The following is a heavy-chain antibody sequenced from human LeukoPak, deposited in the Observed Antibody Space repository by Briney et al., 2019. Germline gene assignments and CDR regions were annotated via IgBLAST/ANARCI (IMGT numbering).Heavy chain of an antibody. Sequence: SETLSLTCAVYGGSFSGYYWSWIRQPPGKGLEWIGEINHSGSTNYNPSLKSRVTISVDTSKNQFSLKLGSVTAAETAVYYCARGDYYDSSVPGYWGQGTLVTVSS. D-gene: IGHD3-22*01. CDR3: ARGDYYDSSVPGY. V-gene: IGHV4-34*01. CDR2: INHSGST. CDR1: GGSFSGYY. J-gene: IGHJ4*02.